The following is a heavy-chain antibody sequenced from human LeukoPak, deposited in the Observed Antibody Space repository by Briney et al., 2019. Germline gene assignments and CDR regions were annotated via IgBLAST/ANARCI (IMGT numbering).Heavy chain of an antibody. CDR1: GGSFSGYY. Sequence: PSETLSLTCAVYGGSFSGYYWSWLRQPPGKGLEWIGEINHSGSTNYNPSLKSRVTISVDTSKNQFSLKLSSVTAADTAVYYCARVYYVSSPFVYYFDYWGQGTLVAVSS. CDR3: ARVYYVSSPFVYYFDY. V-gene: IGHV4-34*01. CDR2: INHSGST. D-gene: IGHD3-22*01. J-gene: IGHJ4*02.